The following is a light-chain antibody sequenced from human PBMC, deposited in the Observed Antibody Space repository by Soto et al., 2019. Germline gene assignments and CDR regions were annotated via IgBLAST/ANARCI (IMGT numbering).Light chain of an antibody. CDR3: SSYTSISTYV. Sequence: QSALTQPASVSGSLGQSITISCTGTSSDVSGYNYVSWYQQHPGKAPKVIIYEVSNRPSGVSNRFFGSKSGNTASLTISGLQPEDEADYYCSSYTSISTYVFGTGTKVTVL. CDR1: SSDVSGYNY. V-gene: IGLV2-14*01. CDR2: EVS. J-gene: IGLJ1*01.